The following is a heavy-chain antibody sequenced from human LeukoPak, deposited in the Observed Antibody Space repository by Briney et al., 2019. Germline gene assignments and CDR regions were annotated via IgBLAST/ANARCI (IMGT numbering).Heavy chain of an antibody. CDR3: ARTDDFWSGYRH. J-gene: IGHJ4*02. CDR1: GYTFTGYY. D-gene: IGHD3-3*01. V-gene: IGHV1-2*02. CDR2: INPNSGGT. Sequence: ASVKVSCKASGYTFTGYYMHWVRQAPGQGLEWMGWINPNSGGTNYAQKFQGRVTMTRDTSISTAYMELSRLRSDDTAVYYCARTDDFWSGYRHWGQGTLVTVSS.